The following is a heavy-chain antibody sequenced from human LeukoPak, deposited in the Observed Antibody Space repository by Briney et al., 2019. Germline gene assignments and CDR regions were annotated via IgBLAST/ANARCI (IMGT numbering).Heavy chain of an antibody. CDR3: ARDREVGATGFSDY. CDR2: ISAYNGNT. D-gene: IGHD1-26*01. Sequence: ASVKVSCKASGYTFTSYGISWVRQAPGQGLEWMGWISAYNGNTNYAQKLQGRVTMTTDTSTSTAHMELRSLRSDDTAVCYCARDREVGATGFSDYWGQGTLVTVSS. J-gene: IGHJ4*02. V-gene: IGHV1-18*01. CDR1: GYTFTSYG.